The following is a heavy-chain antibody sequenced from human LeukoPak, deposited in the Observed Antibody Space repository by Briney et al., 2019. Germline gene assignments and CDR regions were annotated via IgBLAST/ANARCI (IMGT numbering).Heavy chain of an antibody. Sequence: GGSLRLSCAASGFTFSDYCMSWIRQAPGKGLEWVSYITNSASTIYYADSVKGRFTISRDNAKNSLYLQMNSLKAEDTAVYYCARDLTATGVSVYWGQGTLVTVSS. CDR1: GFTFSDYC. CDR2: ITNSASTI. J-gene: IGHJ4*02. D-gene: IGHD6-25*01. CDR3: ARDLTATGVSVY. V-gene: IGHV3-11*04.